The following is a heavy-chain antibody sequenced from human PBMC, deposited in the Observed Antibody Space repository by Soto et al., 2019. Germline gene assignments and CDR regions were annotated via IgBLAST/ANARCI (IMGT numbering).Heavy chain of an antibody. CDR1: GGSISSYY. J-gene: IGHJ3*02. CDR3: ARDELHLGELPNLNGFDI. V-gene: IGHV4-59*01. Sequence: QVQLQESGPGLVKPSETLSLTCTVSGGSISSYYWSWIRQPPGKGLEWIGYIYYSGSTNYNPSLKSRVTISVDTSKNQFSLKLSSVTAADTAVYYCARDELHLGELPNLNGFDIWGQGTMVTVSS. CDR2: IYYSGST. D-gene: IGHD3-16*01.